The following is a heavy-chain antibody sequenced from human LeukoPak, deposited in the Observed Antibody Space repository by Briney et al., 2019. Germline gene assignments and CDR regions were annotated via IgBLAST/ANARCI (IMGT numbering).Heavy chain of an antibody. CDR1: GDSISNNY. CDR2: IHFNGNT. CDR3: ARDRGGSSWYNYYDA. J-gene: IGHJ4*02. Sequence: ASETLSLTCTVSGDSISNNYWSWIRQPAGKGLEWISRIHFNGNTDYNPSLKSRVTTSMDTPRNQFSLKLSSVTAADTAVFYCARDRGGSSWYNYYDAWGQGILVTVSS. V-gene: IGHV4-4*07. D-gene: IGHD6-13*01.